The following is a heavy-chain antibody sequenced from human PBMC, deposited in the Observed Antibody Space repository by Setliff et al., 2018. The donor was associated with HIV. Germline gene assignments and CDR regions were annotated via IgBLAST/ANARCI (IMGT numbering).Heavy chain of an antibody. CDR2: FDPEDGET. Sequence: ASVKVSFKLSGYTLTELSRHWVRQAPGKGLEWMGGFDPEDGETIYAQKFQGRVTMTEDTSTDTAYMGLSSLRSEDTAVYYCAFRSGFHVGLDAWGQGTLVTVSS. CDR1: GYTLTELS. D-gene: IGHD3-3*01. J-gene: IGHJ5*02. CDR3: AFRSGFHVGLDA. V-gene: IGHV1-24*01.